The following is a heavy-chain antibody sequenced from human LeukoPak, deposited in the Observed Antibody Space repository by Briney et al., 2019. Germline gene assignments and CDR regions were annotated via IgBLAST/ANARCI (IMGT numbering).Heavy chain of an antibody. Sequence: ASVKVSCKASGYTFTSYGISWVRQAPGQGLEWMGWISAYNGNTNYAQKLQGRVTMTTDTSTSTAYMELRSLRSDDTAVYYCARDYYDSSGYYYPNYYYYYMDVWGKGTTVTIS. V-gene: IGHV1-18*01. D-gene: IGHD3-22*01. J-gene: IGHJ6*03. CDR1: GYTFTSYG. CDR3: ARDYYDSSGYYYPNYYYYYMDV. CDR2: ISAYNGNT.